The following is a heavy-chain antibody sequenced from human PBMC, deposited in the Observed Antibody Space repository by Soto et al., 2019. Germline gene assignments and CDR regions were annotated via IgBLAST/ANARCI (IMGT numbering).Heavy chain of an antibody. Sequence: SETLSLTCSVSSDSMNSGGYYWSWIRQHPGKGLEWIGHIQYSGNTYYNPSLKSRVAISVDTSKNQFSLSLRSVTAADTAVFYCARGVSKMSPAYNQRPPYYFDYWGQGTLVTVSS. D-gene: IGHD1-1*01. V-gene: IGHV4-31*03. J-gene: IGHJ4*02. CDR1: SDSMNSGGYY. CDR3: ARGVSKMSPAYNQRPPYYFDY. CDR2: IQYSGNT.